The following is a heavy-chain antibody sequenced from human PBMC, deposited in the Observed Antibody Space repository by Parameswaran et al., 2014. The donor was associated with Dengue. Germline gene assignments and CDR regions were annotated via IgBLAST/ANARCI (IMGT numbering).Heavy chain of an antibody. V-gene: IGHV1-2*02. CDR2: INPNSGGT. Sequence: WVRQAPGQGLEWMGWINPNSGGTNYAQKFQGRVTMTRDTSISTAYMELSRLRSDDTAVYYCARDYGDYVFYYYGMDVWGQRDHGHRLL. J-gene: IGHJ6*04. CDR3: ARDYGDYVFYYYGMDV. D-gene: IGHD4-17*01.